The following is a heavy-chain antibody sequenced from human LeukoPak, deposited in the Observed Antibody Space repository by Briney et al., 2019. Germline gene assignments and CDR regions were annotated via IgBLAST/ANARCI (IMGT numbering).Heavy chain of an antibody. CDR3: ARRSRTWNYFDF. CDR1: GFTFSDYY. D-gene: IGHD1-1*01. Sequence: PGGSLRLSCGASGFTFSDYYMSWIRQAPGKGLEWVSYISSSGNTIYYADSVKGRFTISRDNAKKSLYLQMNSLRAEDTAVYYCARRSRTWNYFDFWGQGTLVTVSS. V-gene: IGHV3-11*04. J-gene: IGHJ4*02. CDR2: ISSSGNTI.